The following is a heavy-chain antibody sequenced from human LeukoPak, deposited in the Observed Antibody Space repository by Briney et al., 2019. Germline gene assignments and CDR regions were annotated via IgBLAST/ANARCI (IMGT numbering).Heavy chain of an antibody. Sequence: GGSLRLSCAASGFRFSSYAMSWVRQAPGKGLEWVSAISGSGVSTYYADPVKGRFTVSRDNSKNTLYLQMSSLRAEDTAVYYCAKDERNWNYNLASQTYDWGQGTLVTVSS. D-gene: IGHD1-7*01. V-gene: IGHV3-23*01. CDR2: ISGSGVST. J-gene: IGHJ4*02. CDR3: AKDERNWNYNLASQTYD. CDR1: GFRFSSYA.